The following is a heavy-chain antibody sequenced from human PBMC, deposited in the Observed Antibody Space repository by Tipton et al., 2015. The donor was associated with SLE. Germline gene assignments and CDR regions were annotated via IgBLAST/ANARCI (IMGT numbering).Heavy chain of an antibody. V-gene: IGHV3-30*02. CDR1: GFTFSIFG. CDR3: AKPDPSGNYGLWD. CDR2: IRYDGSNK. Sequence: GSLRLSCAASGFTFSIFGMHWVCQAPGKGLEWVAFIRYDGSNKYYADSVKGRFSISRDNSKNTLYLQMNSLRAEDTAVYYCAKPDPSGNYGLWDWGQGTLVTVSS. D-gene: IGHD1-26*01. J-gene: IGHJ4*02.